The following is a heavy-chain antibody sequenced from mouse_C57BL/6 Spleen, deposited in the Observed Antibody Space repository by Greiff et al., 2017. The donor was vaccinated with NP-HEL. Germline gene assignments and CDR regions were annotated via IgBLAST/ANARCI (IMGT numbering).Heavy chain of an antibody. CDR3: ARFTTVVGGKFFYYAMDY. J-gene: IGHJ4*01. CDR1: GYTFTDHT. CDR2: IYPRDGST. D-gene: IGHD1-1*01. V-gene: IGHV1-78*01. Sequence: QVQLQQSDAELVKPGASVKISCKVSGYTFTDHTIHWMKQRPEQGLEWIGYIYPRDGSTKYNEKFKGKATLTADKSSSTAYMQLNSLTSEDSAVYFCARFTTVVGGKFFYYAMDYWGQGTSVTVSS.